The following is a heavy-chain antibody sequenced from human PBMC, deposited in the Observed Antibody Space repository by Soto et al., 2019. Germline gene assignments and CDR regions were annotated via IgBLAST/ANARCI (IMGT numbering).Heavy chain of an antibody. CDR3: AGDSNESWFYN. CDR1: NYSFRSGHY. Sequence: PSETLSLTCTVSNYSFRSGHYWGWVRQSPGKGLEWIATVQHFGTTLYNPSLKTRVTVSVDTFKNQFSLSLSFLTAADTAVYYCAGDSNESWFYNWGQGTQVTVSS. D-gene: IGHD4-4*01. CDR2: VQHFGTT. V-gene: IGHV4-38-2*02. J-gene: IGHJ5*02.